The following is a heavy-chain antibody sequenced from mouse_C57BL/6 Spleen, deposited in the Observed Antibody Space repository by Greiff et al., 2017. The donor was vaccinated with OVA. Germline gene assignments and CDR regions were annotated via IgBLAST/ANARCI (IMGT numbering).Heavy chain of an antibody. J-gene: IGHJ3*01. CDR3: ARNRAAQGAWFAY. CDR2: IYSCKGGN. Sequence: VQPQQPGTELVKPGASVKLSCKASGYTFTSYWMHWVTQRPGQGLEWCGNIYSCKGGNNHNEKFESKATLTVDKSHSTAYMQLSSLTSEDSAVYYCARNRAAQGAWFAYWGQGTLVTVSA. D-gene: IGHD3-2*02. V-gene: IGHV1-53*01. CDR1: GYTFTSYW.